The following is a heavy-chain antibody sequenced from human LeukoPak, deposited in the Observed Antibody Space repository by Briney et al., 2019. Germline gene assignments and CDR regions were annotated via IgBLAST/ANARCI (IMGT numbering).Heavy chain of an antibody. V-gene: IGHV4-4*02. D-gene: IGHD3-10*01. Sequence: KPSGTLSLTCAVSGGSISSTNWWTWVRQPPGKGLEWIGEIYHSGNTNYNPSLKSRVTISVDKSKNQFSLKVNSVTAADTAMYYCAGRAVIRNGFEIWGQGTMVTVAS. CDR2: IYHSGNT. CDR3: AGRAVIRNGFEI. J-gene: IGHJ3*02. CDR1: GGSISSTNW.